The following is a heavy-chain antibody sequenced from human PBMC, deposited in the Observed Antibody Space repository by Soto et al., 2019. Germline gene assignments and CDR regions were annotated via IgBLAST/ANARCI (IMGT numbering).Heavy chain of an antibody. V-gene: IGHV5-51*01. J-gene: IGHJ6*02. D-gene: IGHD1-7*01. CDR1: VYNFTNYW. Sequence: GESLKISCKGSVYNFTNYWIGWGRQMPGKGLEWMGIIYPGDSDTRYSPSFQGQVTISADKSISTAYLQWSSLKASDTAMYFCARRNFGAGTTWGSYGLDVWGQGTTVTVSS. CDR3: ARRNFGAGTTWGSYGLDV. CDR2: IYPGDSDT.